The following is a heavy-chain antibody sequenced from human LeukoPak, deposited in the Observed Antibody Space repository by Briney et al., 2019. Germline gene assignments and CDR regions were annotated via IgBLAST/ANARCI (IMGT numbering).Heavy chain of an antibody. V-gene: IGHV3-48*03. J-gene: IGHJ3*02. CDR3: AREYNYDGGTYAFDI. D-gene: IGHD3-16*01. CDR1: GFTFSSYE. Sequence: GGSLRLSCAASGFTFSSYEMNWVRQAPGKGLEWVSYISSRSTSIYYADSVEGRFTISRDNAKNSLYLQMNSLRAEDTAVYYCAREYNYDGGTYAFDIWGQGTMVTVSS. CDR2: ISSRSTSI.